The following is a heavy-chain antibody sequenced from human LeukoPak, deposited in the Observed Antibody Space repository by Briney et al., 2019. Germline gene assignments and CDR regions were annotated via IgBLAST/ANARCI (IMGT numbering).Heavy chain of an antibody. CDR2: ISGDDERR. D-gene: IGHD3-10*01. J-gene: IGHJ4*02. V-gene: IGHV3-23*01. CDR1: GFRVNSDD. CDR3: AKVSWYYNSGTYAGDC. Sequence: GGSLRLSCAASGFRVNSDDINWVRQAPAQGLEWVSSISGDDERRFYADSVKGRFAISKDNSQNTVYLQLNSLRVEDTAVYYFAKVSWYYNSGTYAGDCWGQGTLVTVSS.